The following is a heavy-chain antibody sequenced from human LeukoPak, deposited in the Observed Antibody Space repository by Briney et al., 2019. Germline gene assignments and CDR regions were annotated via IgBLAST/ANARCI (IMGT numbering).Heavy chain of an antibody. CDR1: GFTFSNAW. CDR3: TTDWYGSGSYYQFPFDY. J-gene: IGHJ4*02. D-gene: IGHD3-10*01. V-gene: IGHV3-15*01. Sequence: GGSLRLSXAASGFTFSNAWMSWVRQAPGKGLEWVGRIKSKTDGGTTDYAAPVKGRFTISRDDSKNTLYLQMNSLKTEDTAVYYCTTDWYGSGSYYQFPFDYWGQGTLVTVSS. CDR2: IKSKTDGGTT.